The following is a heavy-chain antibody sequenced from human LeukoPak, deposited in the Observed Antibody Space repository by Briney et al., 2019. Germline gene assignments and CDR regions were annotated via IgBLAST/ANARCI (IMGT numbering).Heavy chain of an antibody. V-gene: IGHV1-8*01. Sequence: ASVKVSCKTSGYTFISYDINWVRQATGQGLEWMGWMNLKSGYTGYAQKFQGRVTMTRNTYISTAYMELSSLTFEDTAVYYCARVNGAVDYWGRGTLVTVSS. CDR2: MNLKSGYT. CDR1: GYTFISYD. CDR3: ARVNGAVDY. J-gene: IGHJ4*02. D-gene: IGHD1-26*01.